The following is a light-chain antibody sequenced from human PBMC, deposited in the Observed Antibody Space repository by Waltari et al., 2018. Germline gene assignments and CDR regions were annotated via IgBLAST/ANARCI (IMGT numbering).Light chain of an antibody. CDR3: AAWDDVLSGVV. Sequence: QPVLIQPPSASGTPGQRVTISCSGSSSNIGSNYVYWYQQVPGPAPKLLMYRDNWRPSGVPDRFAGSKSGTSASLAISGVRSEDEADYHCAAWDDVLSGVVFGGGTKLIVL. CDR2: RDN. J-gene: IGLJ2*01. V-gene: IGLV1-47*01. CDR1: SSNIGSNY.